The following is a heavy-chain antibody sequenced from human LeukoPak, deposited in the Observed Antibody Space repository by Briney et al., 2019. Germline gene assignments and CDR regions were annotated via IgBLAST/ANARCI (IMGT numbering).Heavy chain of an antibody. V-gene: IGHV4-4*07. CDR3: ARRDISSGWSFDY. CDR2: IYTDGST. D-gene: IGHD6-19*01. CDR1: GGSINNYH. J-gene: IGHJ4*02. Sequence: SETLSLTCTVSGGSINNYHWSWIRQPAGKGLEWIGQIYTDGSTNYNPPLKSRVTMSIDTTEDRVSLTIRSVTAADTAFCYCARRDISSGWSFDYWGQGTLVTVSS.